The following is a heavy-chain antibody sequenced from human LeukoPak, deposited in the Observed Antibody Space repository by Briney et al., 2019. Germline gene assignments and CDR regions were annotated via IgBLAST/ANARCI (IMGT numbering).Heavy chain of an antibody. J-gene: IGHJ5*02. V-gene: IGHV3-23*01. CDR3: AKDLLTMLEWFDP. CDR2: ISNNGGYT. CDR1: GFTFSSSA. Sequence: GGSLRLSCAASGFTFSSSAMSWVRQAPGKGLEWVSAISNNGGYTYYADSVQGRFTISRDNSKNTLYLQMNSLRAEDTAVYYCAKDLLTMLEWFDPWGQGTLVTVSS. D-gene: IGHD3-10*02.